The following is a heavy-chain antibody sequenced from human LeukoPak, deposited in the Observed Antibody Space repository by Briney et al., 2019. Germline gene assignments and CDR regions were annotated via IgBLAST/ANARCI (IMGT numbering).Heavy chain of an antibody. CDR2: INHSGST. J-gene: IGHJ4*02. D-gene: IGHD5-18*01. V-gene: IGHV4-34*01. Sequence: KPSETLSLTCAVYGGSFSGYYWSWIRQPPGKGLEWIGEINHSGSTNYDPSLKSRVTISVDTSKKQFSLKLSSVTAADTAVYYCARGRKYTSGYRVTELGSGYSDYWGQGTLVTVSS. CDR1: GGSFSGYY. CDR3: ARGRKYTSGYRVTELGSGYSDY.